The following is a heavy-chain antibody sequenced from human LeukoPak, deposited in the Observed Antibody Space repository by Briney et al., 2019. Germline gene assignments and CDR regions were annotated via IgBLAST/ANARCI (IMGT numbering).Heavy chain of an antibody. CDR1: GGSISSYY. J-gene: IGHJ6*02. CDR2: IYDSGST. D-gene: IGHD5-18*01. V-gene: IGHV4-59*01. CDR3: ARDTAIDTPRPYYYYGMDG. Sequence: SETLSLTSTGSGGSISSYYWSWLRQPPGKGLEWIRYIYDSGSTNYHPSLKSLATISVDTTRNQFILRLSSVTAATPAVYYCARDTAIDTPRPYYYYGMDGWGQGTTVTVSS.